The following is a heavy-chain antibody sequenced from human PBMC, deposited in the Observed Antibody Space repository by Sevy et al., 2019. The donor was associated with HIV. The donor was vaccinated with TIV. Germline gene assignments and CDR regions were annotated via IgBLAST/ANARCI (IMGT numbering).Heavy chain of an antibody. D-gene: IGHD3-3*01. Sequence: ASVKVSCKASGYTFTGYYMHWVRQAPGQGLEWMGWINPNSGGTNYAQKFQGRVTMTRDTSINTAYMELSRLRSDDTAVYYCAREAVSTIFGVVIPPYYYYGMDVWGQGTTVTVSS. J-gene: IGHJ6*02. CDR1: GYTFTGYY. CDR3: AREAVSTIFGVVIPPYYYYGMDV. CDR2: INPNSGGT. V-gene: IGHV1-2*02.